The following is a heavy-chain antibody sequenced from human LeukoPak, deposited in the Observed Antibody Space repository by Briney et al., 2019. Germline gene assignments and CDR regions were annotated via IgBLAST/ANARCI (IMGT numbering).Heavy chain of an antibody. J-gene: IGHJ3*02. CDR1: GGSISSGGYS. D-gene: IGHD2-21*01. CDR2: IYHSGST. CDR3: ATIPLDTDAFDI. Sequence: PSQTLSLTCAVSGGSISSGGYSWSWIRQPPGKGLEWIGYIYHSGSTYYNPSLKSRVTISVGKSKNQFSLKLSSVTAAGTAVYYCATIPLDTDAFDIWGQGTMVTVSS. V-gene: IGHV4-30-2*01.